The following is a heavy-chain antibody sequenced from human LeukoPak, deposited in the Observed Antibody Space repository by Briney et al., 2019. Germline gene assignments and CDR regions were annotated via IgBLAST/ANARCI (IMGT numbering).Heavy chain of an antibody. D-gene: IGHD2-2*01. J-gene: IGHJ4*02. CDR1: GFTFSSYE. CDR3: ARGLGQFHCSSTSCLPDDY. V-gene: IGHV3-48*03. CDR2: ISSSGSTI. Sequence: RSGGSLRLSCAASGFTFSSYEMNWVRQAPGKGLEWVSYISSSGSTIYYADSVKGRFTISRDNAKNSLYLQMNSLRAEDTAVYYCARGLGQFHCSSTSCLPDDYWGQGTLVTVSS.